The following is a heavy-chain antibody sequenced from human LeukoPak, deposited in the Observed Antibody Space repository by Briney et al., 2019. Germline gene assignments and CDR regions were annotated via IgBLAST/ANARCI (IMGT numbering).Heavy chain of an antibody. J-gene: IGHJ4*02. CDR1: GGFATMPY. D-gene: IGHD6-13*01. CDR2: IFYSGSP. Sequence: PSDTLSPTYTVAGGFATMPYCGSARQPPGKGLEWIGNIFYSGSPNYNPSLKSRATVSFDTSKNQFSLNLSSVTAADTAVYYCARVGHIAAAGTYDYWGQGTLVTVSS. CDR3: ARVGHIAAAGTYDY. V-gene: IGHV4-59*08.